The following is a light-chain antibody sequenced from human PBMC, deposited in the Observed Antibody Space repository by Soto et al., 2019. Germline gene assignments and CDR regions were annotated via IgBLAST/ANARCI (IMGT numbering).Light chain of an antibody. CDR2: DAS. J-gene: IGKJ4*02. V-gene: IGKV3-15*01. Sequence: IVMTQSPVTLSVSPGERATLSCRASQDIVTNVAWYQQRPGQAPRLLIYDASTRATDIPARFSGSGSGTEFNLTISGLQSADSAVYYCQQYSNWPPRLTFGGGTKVEMK. CDR3: QQYSNWPPRLT. CDR1: QDIVTN.